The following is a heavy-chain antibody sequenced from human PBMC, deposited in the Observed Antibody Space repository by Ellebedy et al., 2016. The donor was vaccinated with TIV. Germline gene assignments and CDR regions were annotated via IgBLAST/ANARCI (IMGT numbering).Heavy chain of an antibody. Sequence: AASVNVSCKASGYTFTSYSMHWVRQAPGHRPAWMGWINGGHGETKYSQNFQGRVTMTMDTSATTGYMDLKNLTSEDTAVYYGARGPIDSRGVPFQYFQYWGQGTLVTVSS. D-gene: IGHD6-19*01. CDR3: ARGPIDSRGVPFQYFQY. CDR1: GYTFTSYS. V-gene: IGHV1-3*01. CDR2: INGGHGET. J-gene: IGHJ1*01.